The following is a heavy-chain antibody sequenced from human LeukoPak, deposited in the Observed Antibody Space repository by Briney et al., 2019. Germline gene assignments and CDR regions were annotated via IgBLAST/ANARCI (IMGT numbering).Heavy chain of an antibody. CDR1: GYTFTSYY. CDR2: INPSGGST. Sequence: GASVKVSCKASGYTFTSYYMHWVRQAPGQGLEWMGIINPSGGSTSYAQKFQGRVTMTRDTSTSTVHMELSSLRSEDTAVYYCARNPHGSGSYRYYFDYWGQGTLVTVSS. J-gene: IGHJ4*02. CDR3: ARNPHGSGSYRYYFDY. V-gene: IGHV1-46*01. D-gene: IGHD3-10*01.